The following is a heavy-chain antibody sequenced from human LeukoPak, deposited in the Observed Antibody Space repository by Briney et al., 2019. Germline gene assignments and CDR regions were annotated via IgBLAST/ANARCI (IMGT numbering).Heavy chain of an antibody. CDR3: ARTRDSSTTVDP. CDR2: MYYSGST. D-gene: IGHD6-13*01. Sequence: PSETLSLTCTVSGGSISSYYWTWIRQPPGKGLEWSGYMYYSGSTKYNPSLKSRVTISVDTSKNQFSLKLSSVTAADTAVYYCARTRDSSTTVDPWGQGILVTVSS. V-gene: IGHV4-59*01. J-gene: IGHJ5*02. CDR1: GGSISSYY.